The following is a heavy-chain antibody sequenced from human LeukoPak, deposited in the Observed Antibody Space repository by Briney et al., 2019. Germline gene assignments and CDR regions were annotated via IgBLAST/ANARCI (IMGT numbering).Heavy chain of an antibody. V-gene: IGHV3-7*03. D-gene: IGHD3-10*01. CDR1: GFTFSSYW. J-gene: IGHJ5*02. Sequence: GGSLRLSCAASGFTFSSYWMSWVRQAPGKGLEWVANIKQDGSEKYYVDSVKGRFTISRDNAKNSLYLQMNSLRAEDTAVYYRAGSLWFGELARFDPWGQGTLVTVSS. CDR3: AGSLWFGELARFDP. CDR2: IKQDGSEK.